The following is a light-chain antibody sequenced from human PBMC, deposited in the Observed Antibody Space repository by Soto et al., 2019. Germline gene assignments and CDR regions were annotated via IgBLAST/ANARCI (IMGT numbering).Light chain of an antibody. Sequence: DIQMTQFPSSLSASVGDRVTITCRASQNIGIFLNWYQQKPGRAPNLLIYGASSLHGGVPSRFSGSGSGTDFTLTINGLQPEDFTAYYCQQSYSTLITFGQGTRLETK. CDR1: QNIGIF. CDR3: QQSYSTLIT. V-gene: IGKV1-39*01. CDR2: GAS. J-gene: IGKJ5*01.